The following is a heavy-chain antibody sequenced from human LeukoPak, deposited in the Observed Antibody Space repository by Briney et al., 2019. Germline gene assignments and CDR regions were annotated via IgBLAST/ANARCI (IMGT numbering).Heavy chain of an antibody. Sequence: GESLKISCKTSGYTFSTYWIGWVRQMPGKGLEWMGIIYPRDSDAKYSPSFQGQVIISADKSIKTAYLQWSSLQTSDTAMYYCARLGPRNTILIGEFDYWGQGTPVTVSS. CDR2: IYPRDSDA. D-gene: IGHD3-10*01. CDR1: GYTFSTYW. V-gene: IGHV5-51*01. CDR3: ARLGPRNTILIGEFDY. J-gene: IGHJ4*02.